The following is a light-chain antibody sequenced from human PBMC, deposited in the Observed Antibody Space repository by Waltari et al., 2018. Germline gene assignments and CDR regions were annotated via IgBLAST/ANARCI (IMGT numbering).Light chain of an antibody. CDR1: SSDVGSYNY. CDR3: CSYAGSYTLGV. V-gene: IGLV2-11*01. Sequence: QSALTQPRSVSGSPGQSVTISCTGTSSDVGSYNYVSWFQQHPGKAPKLMIYDVTKRPPGVPDRFSGSKSGITASLTISGLQADYEADYYCCSYAGSYTLGVFGGGTKLTVL. CDR2: DVT. J-gene: IGLJ3*02.